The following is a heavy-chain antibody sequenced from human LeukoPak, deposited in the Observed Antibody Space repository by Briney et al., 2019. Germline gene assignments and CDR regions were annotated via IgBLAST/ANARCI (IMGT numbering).Heavy chain of an antibody. CDR2: IRYDGSNK. Sequence: PGGSLRLSCAASGFTFSNYGMQWVRQAPGKGLEWVAFIRYDGSNKYYADSVKGRFTISRDNSKNTLSLQMNSLRAEDTAVYYCAKGSGYSYGSYDYWGQGTLVTVSS. J-gene: IGHJ4*02. V-gene: IGHV3-30*02. D-gene: IGHD5-18*01. CDR1: GFTFSNYG. CDR3: AKGSGYSYGSYDY.